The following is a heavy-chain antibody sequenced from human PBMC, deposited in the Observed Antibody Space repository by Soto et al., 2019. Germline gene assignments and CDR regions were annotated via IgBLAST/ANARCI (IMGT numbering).Heavy chain of an antibody. CDR1: GYTFTDYW. CDR3: ARQSGIAAAGTNYYYYGMDV. Sequence: PGESLKISCKGSGYTFTDYWIGWVRQLPGKGLEWMGRIDPSDSYTNYSPSFQGHVTISADKSISTAYLQWSSLKASDTAMYYCARQSGIAAAGTNYYYYGMDVWGQGTTVTVSS. V-gene: IGHV5-10-1*01. CDR2: IDPSDSYT. D-gene: IGHD6-13*01. J-gene: IGHJ6*02.